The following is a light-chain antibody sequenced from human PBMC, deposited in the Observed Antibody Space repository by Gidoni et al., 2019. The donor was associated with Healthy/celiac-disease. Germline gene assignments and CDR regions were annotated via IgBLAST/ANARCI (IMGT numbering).Light chain of an antibody. CDR2: EGS. CDR1: SSDVGSYNL. V-gene: IGLV2-23*01. Sequence: QSALTQPASVSGFPGQSITISCTGTSSDVGSYNLVSWYQQHPGKAPNLMIYEGSKRPSGVSNRFSGSKSGNTASLTISGLQAEDEADYYCCSYAGSSTLVFGGGTKLTVL. J-gene: IGLJ2*01. CDR3: CSYAGSSTLV.